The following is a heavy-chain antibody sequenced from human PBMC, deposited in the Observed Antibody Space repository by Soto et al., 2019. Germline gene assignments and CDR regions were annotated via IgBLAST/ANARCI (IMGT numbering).Heavy chain of an antibody. V-gene: IGHV3-48*02. CDR3: ARLGYCSSATCKYYFYYYGMDV. CDR1: GFSFGPCS. J-gene: IGHJ6*02. CDR2: ISGRGTAT. Sequence: GGSLRLSCEASGFSFGPCSMNWVRQAPGKGLEWVSFISGRGTATYYADSVKGRFTVSRDNAKNSLSLEVNSLRDEDTAVYYCARLGYCSSATCKYYFYYYGMDVWGQGTTVTVSS. D-gene: IGHD2-2*01.